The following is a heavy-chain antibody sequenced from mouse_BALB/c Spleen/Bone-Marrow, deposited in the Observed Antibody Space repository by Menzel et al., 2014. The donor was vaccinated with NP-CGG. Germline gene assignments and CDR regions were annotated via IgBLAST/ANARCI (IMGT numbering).Heavy chain of an antibody. CDR2: INPSTGYT. D-gene: IGHD1-1*01. J-gene: IGHJ2*01. CDR3: VLIAPVVSDY. CDR1: GYTFTTYW. Sequence: QVQLQQSGADLAKPGASVKMSCKASGYTFTTYWMHWVKQRPGQGLEWIGYINPSTGYTEYIQKFKDKATLTADKSSSTAYMQLNSLTSEDSSVYYCVLIAPVVSDYWGQGTTVTVSS. V-gene: IGHV1-7*01.